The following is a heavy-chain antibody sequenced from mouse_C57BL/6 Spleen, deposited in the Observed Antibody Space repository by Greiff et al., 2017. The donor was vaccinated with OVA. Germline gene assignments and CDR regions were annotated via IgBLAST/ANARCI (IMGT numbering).Heavy chain of an antibody. CDR3: ARNDYGFDY. Sequence: QVQLQQPGAELVKPGASVKMSCKASGYTFTSYWITWVKQRPGQGLEWIGDIYPGSGSTNYNEKFKSKATLTVDTASSTSYMQLSSLTSEDSAVYYCARNDYGFDYWGQGTALTVSS. CDR2: IYPGSGST. CDR1: GYTFTSYW. D-gene: IGHD1-1*01. V-gene: IGHV1-55*01. J-gene: IGHJ2*01.